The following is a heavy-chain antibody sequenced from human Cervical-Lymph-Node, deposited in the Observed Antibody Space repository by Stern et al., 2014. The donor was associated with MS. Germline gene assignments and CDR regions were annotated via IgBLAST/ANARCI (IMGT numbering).Heavy chain of an antibody. Sequence: QLVQSGGGLVQPGGSLRLSCAASGFTVSSNYMTWVRQAPGKGLEWVSVIYSGGSTYYADSVKGRFTISRVNSKNTLYLQMNTLRAEDTAVYYCARGRAYYYDRSSRIDYWGQGILVTVSS. V-gene: IGHV3-66*01. CDR3: ARGRAYYYDRSSRIDY. D-gene: IGHD3-22*01. CDR2: IYSGGST. CDR1: GFTVSSNY. J-gene: IGHJ4*02.